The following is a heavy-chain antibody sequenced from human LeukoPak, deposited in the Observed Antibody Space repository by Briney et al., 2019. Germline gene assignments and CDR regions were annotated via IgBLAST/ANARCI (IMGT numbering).Heavy chain of an antibody. Sequence: ASVKVSCKASGYTFTGYYMHWVRQAPGQGLEWMGWINPNSGGTNYAHKFQGRVTMTRDTSISTAYMELSRLRSDDTAVYYCARGRGRGCGGDCYSFGFDYWGQGTLVTVSS. J-gene: IGHJ4*02. CDR3: ARGRGRGCGGDCYSFGFDY. V-gene: IGHV1-2*02. CDR1: GYTFTGYY. D-gene: IGHD2-21*02. CDR2: INPNSGGT.